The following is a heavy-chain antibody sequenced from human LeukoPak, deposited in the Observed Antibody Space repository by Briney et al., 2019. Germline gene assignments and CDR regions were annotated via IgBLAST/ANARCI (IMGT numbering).Heavy chain of an antibody. Sequence: GESLKISCKGSGYSFTTYWIGWVRQMPGKGLEWMGIIYPGDSDARYSPTFQGQVTISVDRSISTAYLQWSSLKASDTAIYYCARANYNILAGYPGRPRIYYFDNWGQGTLVTVSS. CDR1: GYSFTTYW. V-gene: IGHV5-51*01. CDR2: IYPGDSDA. D-gene: IGHD3-9*01. J-gene: IGHJ4*02. CDR3: ARANYNILAGYPGRPRIYYFDN.